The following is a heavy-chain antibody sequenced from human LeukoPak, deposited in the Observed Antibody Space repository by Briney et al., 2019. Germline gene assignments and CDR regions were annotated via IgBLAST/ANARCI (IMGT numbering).Heavy chain of an antibody. CDR1: GFSLSTSGVG. D-gene: IGHD1-14*01. J-gene: IGHJ5*02. CDR3: ARTTSEWLDP. Sequence: ESGPTLVKPTQTLTLTCTFSGFSLSTSGVGVGLIRQPPGKSLEWLALIYWDDDKRYSPSLKSRLTITKDTSKNQVVLTMTKMDPVDTATYYCARTTSEWLDPWGQGTLVTVSS. CDR2: IYWDDDK. V-gene: IGHV2-5*02.